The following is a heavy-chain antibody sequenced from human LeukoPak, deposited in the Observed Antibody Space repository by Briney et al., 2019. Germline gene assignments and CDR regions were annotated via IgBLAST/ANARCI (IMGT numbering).Heavy chain of an antibody. CDR3: APQNTIAVAG. CDR1: GFTFSSYG. Sequence: GGSLRLSCAASGFTFSSYGMHWVRQAPGKGLEWVAFIRYDGSNKYYADSVKGRFTISRDNSKNTLYLQMNSLRVEDTAVYYCAPQNTIAVAGGGQGTLVTVSS. V-gene: IGHV3-30*02. D-gene: IGHD6-19*01. CDR2: IRYDGSNK. J-gene: IGHJ4*02.